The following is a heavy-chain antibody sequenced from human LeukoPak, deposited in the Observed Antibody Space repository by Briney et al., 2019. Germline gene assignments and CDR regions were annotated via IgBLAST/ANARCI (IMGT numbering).Heavy chain of an antibody. CDR3: ARYGSGSYYNAVPGYYYMDV. D-gene: IGHD3-10*01. Sequence: PSETLSLTCTVSGGSISSYYWSWIRQPPGKGLEWIGYIYTSGSTNYNPSLKSRVTISVDTSKNQFSLKLSSVTAADTAVYYCARYGSGSYYNAVPGYYYMDVWGKGTTVTVSS. V-gene: IGHV4-4*09. CDR2: IYTSGST. CDR1: GGSISSYY. J-gene: IGHJ6*03.